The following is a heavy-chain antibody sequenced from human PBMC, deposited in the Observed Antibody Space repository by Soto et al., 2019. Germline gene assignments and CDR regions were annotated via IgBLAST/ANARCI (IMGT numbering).Heavy chain of an antibody. J-gene: IGHJ6*02. Sequence: GGSLRLSCAASGFTFRSYGMSWFRQAPGEGLEWVADMKQDGSEKYYVESVKGRFTISRDNAKNSLYLQMNSLRVEDTAVYYCARVDCSSTNCYNLYYGRDVWGQGTTVTVSS. CDR2: MKQDGSEK. V-gene: IGHV3-7*04. CDR3: ARVDCSSTNCYNLYYGRDV. D-gene: IGHD2-2*02. CDR1: GFTFRSYG.